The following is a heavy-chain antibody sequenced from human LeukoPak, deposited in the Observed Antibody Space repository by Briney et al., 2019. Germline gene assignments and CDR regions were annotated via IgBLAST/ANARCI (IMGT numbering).Heavy chain of an antibody. CDR3: AKGTYYDFWSGYYSGGGLYHFDY. J-gene: IGHJ4*02. D-gene: IGHD3-3*01. V-gene: IGHV3-23*01. Sequence: TGGSLRLSCAASGFTFSSYAMSWVRQAPGKGLEWVSANSGSGAGTYYADSVKGRFTISRDNSKNTLYLQMNSLSVEDTAVYYCAKGTYYDFWSGYYSGGGLYHFDYWGQGTLVTVSS. CDR1: GFTFSSYA. CDR2: NSGSGAGT.